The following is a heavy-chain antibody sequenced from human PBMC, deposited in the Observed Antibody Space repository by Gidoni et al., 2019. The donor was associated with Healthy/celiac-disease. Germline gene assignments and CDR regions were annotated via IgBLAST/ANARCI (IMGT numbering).Heavy chain of an antibody. CDR3: TSRQGLWWWLQGAFDI. CDR1: RFTFSNAW. CDR2: IKSKTDGGKT. J-gene: IGHJ3*02. Sequence: EVQLVESGGGLVKPGGSLRLSCASSRFTFSNAWMSWVRQAPGKGLEWVGRIKSKTDGGKTDYAAPVKGRFTISRDDSKNTLYLQMNSLKTEDTAVYYCTSRQGLWWWLQGAFDIWGQGTMVTVSS. V-gene: IGHV3-15*01. D-gene: IGHD2-21*01.